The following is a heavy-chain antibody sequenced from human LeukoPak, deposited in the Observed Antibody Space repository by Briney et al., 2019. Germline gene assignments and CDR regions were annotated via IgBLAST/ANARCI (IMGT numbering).Heavy chain of an antibody. J-gene: IGHJ2*01. V-gene: IGHV3-21*01. D-gene: IGHD5-12*01. CDR2: ISSRSNYI. CDR3: ARRVATDWYFDL. Sequence: KTGGSLRLACSASGLTFSSYNMTWVRQAPGKGVELVSSISSRSNYIYYAESLKGRFNISRDNAKNSLSLQMNSLRAEDTAVYYCARRVATDWYFDLWGRGTLVTVSS. CDR1: GLTFSSYN.